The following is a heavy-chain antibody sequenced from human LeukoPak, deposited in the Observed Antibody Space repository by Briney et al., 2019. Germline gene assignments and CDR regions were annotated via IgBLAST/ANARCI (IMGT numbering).Heavy chain of an antibody. D-gene: IGHD6-6*01. CDR3: ARETAAPVNWFDP. J-gene: IGHJ5*02. CDR2: INPNSGGT. Sequence: ASVKVSCKASGYTFTGYYMHWVRQAPGQGLEWMGWINPNSGGTNYAQKFQGRVTMTRDTSISTAYMELSRLRSDDTAVYYCARETAAPVNWFDPWGQGTLVTVSS. CDR1: GYTFTGYY. V-gene: IGHV1-2*02.